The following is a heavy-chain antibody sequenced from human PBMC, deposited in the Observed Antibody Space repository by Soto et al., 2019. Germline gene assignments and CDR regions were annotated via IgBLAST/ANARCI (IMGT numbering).Heavy chain of an antibody. CDR3: ATMTTVTTYYFDY. CDR2: IIPIFGTA. J-gene: IGHJ4*02. Sequence: SVKVSCKASGDTFSSYAISWVRQAPGQGLEWMGGIIPIFGTANYAQKFQGRVTITADESTSTAYMELSSLRSEDTAVYYCATMTTVTTYYFDYWGQGTLVTVSS. V-gene: IGHV1-69*13. D-gene: IGHD4-17*01. CDR1: GDTFSSYA.